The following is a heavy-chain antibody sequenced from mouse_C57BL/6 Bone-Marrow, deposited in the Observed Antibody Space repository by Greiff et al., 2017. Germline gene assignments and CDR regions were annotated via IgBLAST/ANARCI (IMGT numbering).Heavy chain of an antibody. V-gene: IGHV1-55*01. CDR3: ARSGALGRSFDY. CDR1: GYTFTSYW. CDR2: IYPTSVRT. J-gene: IGHJ2*01. D-gene: IGHD4-1*01. Sequence: QVQLQQPGAELVKPGASVKMSCTASGYTFTSYWINWVKQWPEPGLEWIGEIYPTSVRTNYTEQFKSKAILTVDTSSITAYMQLSSLTSEDSAVFYCARSGALGRSFDYWGQGTTLTVSS.